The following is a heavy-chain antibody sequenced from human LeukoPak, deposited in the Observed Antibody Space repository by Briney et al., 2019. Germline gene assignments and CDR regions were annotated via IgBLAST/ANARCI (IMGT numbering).Heavy chain of an antibody. CDR2: INTNTGNP. D-gene: IGHD6-13*01. CDR3: ARDGGGAAGTSDY. V-gene: IGHV7-4-1*02. Sequence: ASVKVSCKVSGYTLTELSMHWVRQAPGKGLEWMGWINTNTGNPTYAQGFTGRFVFSLDTSVSTAYLQISSLKAEDTAVYYCARDGGGAAGTSDYWGQGTLVTVSS. CDR1: GYTLTELS. J-gene: IGHJ4*02.